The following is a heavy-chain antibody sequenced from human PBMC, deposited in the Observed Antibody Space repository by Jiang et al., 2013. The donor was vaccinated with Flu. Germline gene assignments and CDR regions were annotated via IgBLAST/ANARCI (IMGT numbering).Heavy chain of an antibody. V-gene: IGHV3-53*01. CDR2: IYSGGST. CDR3: ARARYYYDSSGYAFDI. Sequence: VQLVESGGGLIQPGGSLRLSCAASGFTVSSNYMSWVRQAPGKGLEWVSVIYSGGSTYYADSVKGRFTISRDNSNNTLYLQMNSLRAEDTAVYYCARARYYYDSSGYAFDIWAKGQWSPSRQ. CDR1: GFTVSSNY. J-gene: IGHJ3*02. D-gene: IGHD3-22*01.